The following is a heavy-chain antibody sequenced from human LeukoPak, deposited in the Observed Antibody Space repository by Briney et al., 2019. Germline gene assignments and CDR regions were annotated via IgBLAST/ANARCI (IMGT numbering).Heavy chain of an antibody. CDR2: INTNTGNP. CDR1: GYTFTSYA. J-gene: IGHJ5*02. D-gene: IGHD2-21*02. CDR3: ARVSYCGGDCYSEGWFDP. Sequence: ASVKVSCKASGYTFTSYAMNWVRQAPGQGLEWMGWINTNTGNPTYAQGFTGRFVFSLDTSVSTVYLQISSLKAEDTAVYYCARVSYCGGDCYSEGWFDPWGQGTLVTVSS. V-gene: IGHV7-4-1*02.